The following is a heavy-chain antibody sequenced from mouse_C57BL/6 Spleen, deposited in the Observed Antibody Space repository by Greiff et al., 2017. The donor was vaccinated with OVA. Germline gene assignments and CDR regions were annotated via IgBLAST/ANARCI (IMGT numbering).Heavy chain of an antibody. J-gene: IGHJ1*03. V-gene: IGHV1-81*01. Sequence: VQLQQSGAELARPGASVKLSCKASGYTFTSYGISWVKQRTGQGLEWIGEIYPRSGNTYYNEKFTGKATLTADKSSSTAYMELRSLTSEDSAVYVCARRYYGSSYWYCDVWGTGTTGTVSS. CDR1: GYTFTSYG. CDR3: ARRYYGSSYWYCDV. D-gene: IGHD1-1*01. CDR2: IYPRSGNT.